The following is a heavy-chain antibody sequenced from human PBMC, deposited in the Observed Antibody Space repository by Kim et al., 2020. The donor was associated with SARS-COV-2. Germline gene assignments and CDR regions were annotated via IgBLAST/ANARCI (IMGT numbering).Heavy chain of an antibody. J-gene: IGHJ2*01. D-gene: IGHD3-22*01. CDR2: INTGNGNT. CDR1: GYTFTSYT. V-gene: IGHV1-3*04. Sequence: ASVKVSCKASGYTFTSYTLHWVRQAPGQRLEWMGWINTGNGNTKYSQKFQGRVTITRDTSASTAYMELSSLRSEDTAVYYCARVGDSSGYYLEWYFDLWGRGTLVTVSS. CDR3: ARVGDSSGYYLEWYFDL.